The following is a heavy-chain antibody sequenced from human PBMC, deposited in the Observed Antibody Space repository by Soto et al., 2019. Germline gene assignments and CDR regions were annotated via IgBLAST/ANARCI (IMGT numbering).Heavy chain of an antibody. J-gene: IGHJ6*02. D-gene: IGHD5-18*01. CDR3: AKTWIQLDGDYYGMDV. CDR1: GFTFDDYA. Sequence: GGSLRLSCAASGFTFDDYAMHWVRQAPGKGLEWVSGISWNSGSIGSAASVKGRFTISRDNAKNSLYLQMNRLRAEDTALYYCAKTWIQLDGDYYGMDVWGQGTTVTVSS. CDR2: ISWNSGSI. V-gene: IGHV3-9*01.